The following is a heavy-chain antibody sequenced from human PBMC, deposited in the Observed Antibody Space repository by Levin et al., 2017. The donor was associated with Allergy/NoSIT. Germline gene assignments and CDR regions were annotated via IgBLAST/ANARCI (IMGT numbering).Heavy chain of an antibody. CDR1: GGSINSYY. V-gene: IGHV4-59*08. CDR3: ARHQSGGTYPLDY. J-gene: IGHJ4*02. CDR2: IYYSGST. Sequence: SETLSLTCTVSGGSINSYYWSWIRQTPGKGLEWIAHIYYSGSTTYNPSLKSRVTISVDTSKNQFSLKLSSVTAADTAVYYCARHQSGGTYPLDYWGKGILVTVSS. D-gene: IGHD1-26*01.